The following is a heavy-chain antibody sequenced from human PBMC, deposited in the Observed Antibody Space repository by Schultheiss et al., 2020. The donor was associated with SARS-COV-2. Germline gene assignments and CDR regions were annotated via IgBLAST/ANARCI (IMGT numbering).Heavy chain of an antibody. CDR3: ASLVVVTAIPPC. J-gene: IGHJ4*02. CDR1: GFTFSSYS. CDR2: ISSSSSYI. Sequence: GGSLRLSCAASGFTFSSYSMNWVRQAPGKGLEWVSSISSSSSYIYYADSVKGRFTISRDNAKNSLYLQMNSLRAEDTAVYYCASLVVVTAIPPCWGQGTRVTVS. D-gene: IGHD2-21*02. V-gene: IGHV3-21*01.